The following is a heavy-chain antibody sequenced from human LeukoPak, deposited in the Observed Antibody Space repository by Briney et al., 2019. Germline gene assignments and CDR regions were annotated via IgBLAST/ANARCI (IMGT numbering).Heavy chain of an antibody. CDR3: ARLGAYCSGGSCYPRAFDY. D-gene: IGHD2-15*01. Sequence: GESLKISCKGSGYSFTSYWIGWVRQMPGKGLEWMGIIYPGDSDTRYSPSFQGQVTISADKSISTAYLQWSSLKASDTAMYYCARLGAYCSGGSCYPRAFDYWGQGTPVTVCS. CDR2: IYPGDSDT. V-gene: IGHV5-51*01. J-gene: IGHJ4*02. CDR1: GYSFTSYW.